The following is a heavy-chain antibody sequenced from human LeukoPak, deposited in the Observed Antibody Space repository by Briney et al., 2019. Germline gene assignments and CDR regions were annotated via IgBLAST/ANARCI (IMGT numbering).Heavy chain of an antibody. J-gene: IGHJ5*02. Sequence: SETLSLTCTVSGGSISSSSYYWGWIRQPPGKGLEWIGEINHSGSTNYNPSLKSRVTISVDTSKNQFSLKLSSVTAADTAVYYCARVGSVAAAGEGWFDPWGQGTLVTVSS. CDR2: INHSGST. V-gene: IGHV4-39*07. D-gene: IGHD2-15*01. CDR1: GGSISSSSYY. CDR3: ARVGSVAAAGEGWFDP.